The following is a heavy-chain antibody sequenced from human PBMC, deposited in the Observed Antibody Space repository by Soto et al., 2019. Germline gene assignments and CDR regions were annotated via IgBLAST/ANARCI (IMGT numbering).Heavy chain of an antibody. D-gene: IGHD2-21*01. CDR1: GFTINPYW. Sequence: EVQMVESGGGLVQPGGSLRLSCAASGFTINPYWMSWVRQAPGKGLEWVASTNQDGSTTYYVDSVKGRFTISRDNAKNSLYLQMNSLRAEDTAIYYFGKNHIGRGQGTRVTVSS. CDR2: TNQDGSTT. CDR3: GKNHIG. V-gene: IGHV3-7*01. J-gene: IGHJ4*02.